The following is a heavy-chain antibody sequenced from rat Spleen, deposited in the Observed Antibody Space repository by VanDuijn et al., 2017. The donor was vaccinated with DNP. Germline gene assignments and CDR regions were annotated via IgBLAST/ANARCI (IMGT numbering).Heavy chain of an antibody. Sequence: EVQLQESGPGLVKPSQSLPLTCSVTGYSITSSYWGWIRKFPGNKMEWIGHISYSGSTNYNPSLKSRISITRDTSKNQFFLQLTSLTTEETAIYFCTRGPNYGGDSDYFDYWGQGVMVTVSS. CDR2: ISYSGST. CDR3: TRGPNYGGDSDYFDY. V-gene: IGHV3-1*01. CDR1: GYSITSSY. J-gene: IGHJ2*01. D-gene: IGHD1-11*01.